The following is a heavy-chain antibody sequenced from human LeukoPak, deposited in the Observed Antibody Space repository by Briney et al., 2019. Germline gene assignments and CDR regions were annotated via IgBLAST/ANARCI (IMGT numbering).Heavy chain of an antibody. CDR1: GFTFSSYA. V-gene: IGHV3-30-3*01. CDR2: ISYDGSNK. CDR3: ARERIAVAGYNWFDP. Sequence: GGSLRLSYAASGFTFSSYAMHWVRQAPGKGLEWVAVISYDGSNKYYADSVKGRFTISRDNSKNTLYLQMNSLRAEDTAVYYCARERIAVAGYNWFDPWGQGTLVTVSS. J-gene: IGHJ5*02. D-gene: IGHD6-19*01.